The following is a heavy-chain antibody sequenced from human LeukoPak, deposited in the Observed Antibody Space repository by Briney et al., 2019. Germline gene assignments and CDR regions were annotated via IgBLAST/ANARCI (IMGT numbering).Heavy chain of an antibody. J-gene: IGHJ5*02. Sequence: PSETLSLTCTVSGGSISSSSYYWSWVRQPPGKGLEWIGYIYYSGSTNYNPSLKSRVTISVDTSKNQFSLKLGSVTAADTAVYYCARDGDSSGYYYYWFDPWGQGTLVTVSS. CDR1: GGSISSSSYY. D-gene: IGHD3-22*01. V-gene: IGHV4-61*01. CDR2: IYYSGST. CDR3: ARDGDSSGYYYYWFDP.